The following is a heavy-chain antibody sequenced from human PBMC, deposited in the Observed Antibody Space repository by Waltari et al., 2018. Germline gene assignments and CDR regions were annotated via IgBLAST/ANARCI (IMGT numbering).Heavy chain of an antibody. CDR2: IVGNGANT. D-gene: IGHD3-16*01. J-gene: IGHJ4*02. Sequence: EVQLVESGGGSVQPGGSLRLSCAASGFTFSSYAMNWVRQAPGKGLEWVSAIVGNGANTYYADSVKGRFTISRDNSKNTLYLQMNTLRAEETAVYYCAKDVFPWAASRLAAGLGSWGQGTLVAVSS. CDR1: GFTFSSYA. V-gene: IGHV3-23*04. CDR3: AKDVFPWAASRLAAGLGS.